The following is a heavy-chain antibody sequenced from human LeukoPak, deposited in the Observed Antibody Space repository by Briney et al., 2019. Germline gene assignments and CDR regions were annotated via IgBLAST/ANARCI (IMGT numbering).Heavy chain of an antibody. Sequence: SETLSLTCAVYGGSFSGYHWSWIRQPPGKGLEWIWEINHSGSTNYNPSLKSRVTISVDTSKNQFSLKLSSVTAADTAVYYGARGLGEREVDYWGQGTLVTVSS. D-gene: IGHD3-16*01. V-gene: IGHV4-34*01. CDR2: INHSGST. CDR1: GGSFSGYH. J-gene: IGHJ4*02. CDR3: ARGLGEREVDY.